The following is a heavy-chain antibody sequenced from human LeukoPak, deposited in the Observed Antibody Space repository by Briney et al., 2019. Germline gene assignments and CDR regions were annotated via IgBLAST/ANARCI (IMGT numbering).Heavy chain of an antibody. Sequence: GGSLRLSCAASGFTFSSYGMHSIRQAPGKGLEWVAVISYDGSNKYYADSVKGRFTISRDNSKNTLYLQMNSLRAEDTAVYYCAKDTAPVYDYADYWGQGTLVTVSS. V-gene: IGHV3-30*18. CDR3: AKDTAPVYDYADY. J-gene: IGHJ4*02. D-gene: IGHD4-17*01. CDR1: GFTFSSYG. CDR2: ISYDGSNK.